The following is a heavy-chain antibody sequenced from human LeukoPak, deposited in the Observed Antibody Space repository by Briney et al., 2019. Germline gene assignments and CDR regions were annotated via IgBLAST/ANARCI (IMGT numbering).Heavy chain of an antibody. CDR2: INPNSGGT. D-gene: IGHD3-10*01. Sequence: ASVKVSCKASGYTFTGYYIHWVRQAPGQGLEWMGWINPNSGGTNYAQKFQGRVTTTRDMSISTASMELSRLRSDDTAVYYCARNENMVRGVRVEYYYYMDVWGKGTTVTVSS. CDR1: GYTFTGYY. J-gene: IGHJ6*03. V-gene: IGHV1-2*02. CDR3: ARNENMVRGVRVEYYYYMDV.